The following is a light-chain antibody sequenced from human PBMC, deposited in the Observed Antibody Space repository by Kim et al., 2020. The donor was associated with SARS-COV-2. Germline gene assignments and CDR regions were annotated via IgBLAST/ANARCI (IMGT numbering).Light chain of an antibody. V-gene: IGLV3-1*01. CDR3: QAWDSSNVV. Sequence: SYELTQPPSVSVSPGQTASITCSGDKLGDKYACWYQQKPGKSPVLVIYQDSKRPSGIPERFSGSNSGNTATLTISGTQAMDEADYYCQAWDSSNVVFGGG. CDR1: KLGDKY. J-gene: IGLJ2*01. CDR2: QDS.